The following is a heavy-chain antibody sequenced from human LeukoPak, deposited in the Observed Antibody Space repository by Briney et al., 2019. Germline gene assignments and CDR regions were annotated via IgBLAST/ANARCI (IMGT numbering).Heavy chain of an antibody. J-gene: IGHJ6*04. D-gene: IGHD1-26*01. Sequence: GESLKISCKVSGYSFTSYWIGWVRQMPGKGLERMGIIYPGDSDTRDSPSFQGQDTISADKSINTAYLQWSSLKASDTAMYYCARYSDGMDVWGKGTTVTVSS. CDR1: GYSFTSYW. V-gene: IGHV5-51*01. CDR2: IYPGDSDT. CDR3: ARYSDGMDV.